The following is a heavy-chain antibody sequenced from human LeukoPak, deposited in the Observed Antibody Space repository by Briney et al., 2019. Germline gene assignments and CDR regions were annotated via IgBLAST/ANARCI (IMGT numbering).Heavy chain of an antibody. J-gene: IGHJ4*02. CDR2: ISSSSSYI. CDR3: ARVNGVGLRVDY. Sequence: PGGSLRLSCAASGFTFSSHSVNWVRQAPGKGLEWVSSISSSSSYIYYADSVKGRFSISRDNAKNSLYLQMNSLRAEDTAVYYCARVNGVGLRVDYWGQGTLVTVSS. V-gene: IGHV3-21*01. CDR1: GFTFSSHS. D-gene: IGHD5-12*01.